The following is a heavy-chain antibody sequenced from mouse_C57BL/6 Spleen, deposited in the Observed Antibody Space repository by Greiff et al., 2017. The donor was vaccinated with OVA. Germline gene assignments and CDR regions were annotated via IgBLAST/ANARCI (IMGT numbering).Heavy chain of an antibody. Sequence: QLQESGPELVKPGASVKISCKASGYTFTDYYINWVKQRPGQGLEWIGWIYPGSGNTKYNEKFKGKATLTVDTSSSTAYMQLSSLTSEDSAVYFCARPDYYGSSYYWYFDVWGTGTTVTVSS. CDR1: GYTFTDYY. V-gene: IGHV1-84*01. CDR2: IYPGSGNT. CDR3: ARPDYYGSSYYWYFDV. D-gene: IGHD1-1*01. J-gene: IGHJ1*03.